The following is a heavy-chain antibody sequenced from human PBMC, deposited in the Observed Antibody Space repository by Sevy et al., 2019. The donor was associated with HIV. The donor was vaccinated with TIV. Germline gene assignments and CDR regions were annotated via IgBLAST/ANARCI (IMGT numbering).Heavy chain of an antibody. CDR2: IITKNHGGTP. CDR3: ARHAREAWRGSGVYYNVTDGFDP. CDR1: GFNIADYY. V-gene: IGHV3-49*04. D-gene: IGHD3-10*01. Sequence: GGSLRLSCTGSGFNIADYYMTWVRQAPGKGLDWVGFIITKNHGGTPEYGASVKGRFTISRHDSKKTIYLQMHILKTADTGIFYCARHAREAWRGSGVYYNVTDGFDPWGQGTLVTVSS. J-gene: IGHJ5*02.